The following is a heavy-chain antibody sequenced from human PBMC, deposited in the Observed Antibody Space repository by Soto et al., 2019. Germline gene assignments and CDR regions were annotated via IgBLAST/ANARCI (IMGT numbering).Heavy chain of an antibody. D-gene: IGHD2-2*01. CDR2: ISAYNGNT. J-gene: IGHJ6*02. V-gene: IGHV1-18*01. Sequence: PGASVKVSCKASGYTFTSYGISWVRQAPGQGLEWMGWISAYNGNTNYAQKLQGRVTMTTDTSTSTAYMELRSLRSDDTAVYYCARVVVAWLDYYYGMDVWGQGTTVTVSS. CDR1: GYTFTSYG. CDR3: ARVVVAWLDYYYGMDV.